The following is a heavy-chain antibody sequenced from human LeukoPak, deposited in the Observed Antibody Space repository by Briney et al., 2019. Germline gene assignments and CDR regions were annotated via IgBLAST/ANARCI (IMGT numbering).Heavy chain of an antibody. CDR2: ISYSGTIA. CDR3: ARLSRIAAAGRRGYYFDY. Sequence: GGSLRLSCAASRFPFSSYAMNWVRQAPGKGLEWVSAISYSGTIAYYADSVKGRFTISRDNSKNTLYLQMSSLRAEDTAVYYCARLSRIAAAGRRGYYFDYWGQGTLVTVSS. CDR1: RFPFSSYA. D-gene: IGHD6-13*01. V-gene: IGHV3-23*01. J-gene: IGHJ4*02.